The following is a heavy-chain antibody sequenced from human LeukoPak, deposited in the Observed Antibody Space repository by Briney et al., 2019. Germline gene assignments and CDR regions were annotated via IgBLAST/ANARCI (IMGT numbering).Heavy chain of an antibody. CDR1: GFAFNTYA. Sequence: PGRSLRFSSEASGFAFNTYAMHWVRQAPGKGLEWVKLIWLVVSHKFSIDSVWGSFTMSRVNYQNTVFLQMNGLRDEDTAVYYCAREIFGSGSYPNYWGKGTLVAVSS. V-gene: IGHV3-33*01. CDR3: AREIFGSGSYPNY. CDR2: IWLVVSHK. D-gene: IGHD3-10*01. J-gene: IGHJ4*02.